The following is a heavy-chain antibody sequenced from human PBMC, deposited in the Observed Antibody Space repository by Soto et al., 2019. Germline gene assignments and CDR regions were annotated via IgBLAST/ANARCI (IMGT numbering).Heavy chain of an antibody. CDR3: ARGGSSWSAEYYQH. CDR2: ISGYNGNT. CDR1: GYIFTNFG. V-gene: IGHV1-18*01. Sequence: QVPLVQSGAEVKKPGASVKVSCKASGYIFTNFGISWVRQAPGQGPEWMGWISGYNGNTKYAETVQGRVTMTTDTSTSTAYMELRSLRSDDTAVYYCARGGSSWSAEYYQHWGQGTLVIVSS. D-gene: IGHD6-13*01. J-gene: IGHJ1*01.